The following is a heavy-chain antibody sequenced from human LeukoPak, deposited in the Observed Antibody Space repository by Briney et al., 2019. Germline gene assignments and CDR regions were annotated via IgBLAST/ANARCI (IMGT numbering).Heavy chain of an antibody. CDR3: AKSGRIVVVPATIDY. Sequence: PGGSLRLSCAASGFTFSSYAMNWVRQAPGKGLEWVSGISSSGGSTFYADSVKGRLTISRDNSKNTLYLQMNSLRAEDTAVYYCAKSGRIVVVPATIDYWGQGTLVTVSS. CDR2: ISSSGGST. V-gene: IGHV3-23*01. CDR1: GFTFSSYA. D-gene: IGHD2-2*01. J-gene: IGHJ4*02.